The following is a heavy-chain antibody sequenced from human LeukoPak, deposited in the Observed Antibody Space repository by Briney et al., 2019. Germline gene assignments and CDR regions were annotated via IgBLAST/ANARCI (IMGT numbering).Heavy chain of an antibody. CDR2: IRYEGSNK. V-gene: IGHV3-30*02. CDR1: GFTFSSYG. D-gene: IGHD2-21*01. Sequence: PGGSLRLSCAASGFTFSSYGMHWVRQAPGKGLEWVAFIRYEGSNKYYADSVKGRFTISRDNSKNTLYLQMNSLRAEDTAVYYCAKDQTAYCGGDCYSGFDYWGQGTLVTVSS. CDR3: AKDQTAYCGGDCYSGFDY. J-gene: IGHJ4*02.